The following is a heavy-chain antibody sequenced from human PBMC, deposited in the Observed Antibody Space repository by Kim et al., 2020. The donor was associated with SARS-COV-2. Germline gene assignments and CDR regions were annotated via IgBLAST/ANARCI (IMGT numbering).Heavy chain of an antibody. Sequence: GESLKISCKGSGYSFTSYWISWVRQMPGKGLEWMGRIDPSDSYTNYSPSFQGHVTISADKSISTAYLQWSSLKASDTAMYYCATMIVVVTDHDAFDIWGQGTMVTVSS. CDR3: ATMIVVVTDHDAFDI. V-gene: IGHV5-10-1*01. J-gene: IGHJ3*02. D-gene: IGHD3-22*01. CDR1: GYSFTSYW. CDR2: IDPSDSYT.